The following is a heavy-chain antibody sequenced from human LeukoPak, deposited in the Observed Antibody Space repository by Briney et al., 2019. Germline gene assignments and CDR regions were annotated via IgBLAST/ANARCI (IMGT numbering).Heavy chain of an antibody. D-gene: IGHD3-22*01. Sequence: GGSVTVSCMASGGTFSSFGINGVRQAPGKGVEWVGGIFSIFCIANYAHSFQARFTITAHKSTSTVYMELSSLRSEDTPVYYCARDQWPWSSGYYYAPAYWGQGTLVTVSS. CDR3: ARDQWPWSSGYYYAPAY. CDR2: IFSIFCIA. CDR1: GGTFSSFG. V-gene: IGHV1-69*10. J-gene: IGHJ4*02.